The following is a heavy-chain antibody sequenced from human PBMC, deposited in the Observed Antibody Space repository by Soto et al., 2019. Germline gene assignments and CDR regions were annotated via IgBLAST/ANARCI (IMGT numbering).Heavy chain of an antibody. CDR2: IYYSGST. J-gene: IGHJ3*02. Sequence: QVQLQESGPGLVKPSQTLSLTCTVSGDSVSSDGYYWSWIRQHPGKGLEWIGDIYYSGSTSYHPSLKRRVTIAVDTSENRLSLRLNSVTAADTAVYYCARRHDILTGPDAFDIWGQGTMVTVSS. D-gene: IGHD3-9*01. CDR3: ARRHDILTGPDAFDI. V-gene: IGHV4-31*02. CDR1: GDSVSSDGYY.